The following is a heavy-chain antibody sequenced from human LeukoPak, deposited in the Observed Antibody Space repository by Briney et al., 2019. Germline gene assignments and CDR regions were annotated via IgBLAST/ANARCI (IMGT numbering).Heavy chain of an antibody. CDR1: GGSINNGGYY. D-gene: IGHD5-24*01. CDR3: ARNRDGYNSFDY. J-gene: IGHJ4*02. V-gene: IGHV4-31*03. CDR2: IYYSGSS. Sequence: PSETLSLTCTVSGGSINNGGYYWSWIRQHPGKGLEWIGYIYYSGSSYYNPSLRSRVTITVDTSKNHFSLKLSSVTAADTAVYYCARNRDGYNSFDYWGQGTLVTVSS.